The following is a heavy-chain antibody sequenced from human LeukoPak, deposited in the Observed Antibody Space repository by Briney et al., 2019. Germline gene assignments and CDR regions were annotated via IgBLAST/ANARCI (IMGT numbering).Heavy chain of an antibody. D-gene: IGHD2-8*01. CDR2: IYSGGST. CDR1: GFTVSSNY. V-gene: IGHV3-66*01. Sequence: PGGSLRLSCAASGFTVSSNYMSWVRQAPGKGLEWVSVIYSGGSTYYADSVKGRFTISRDNSKNTLYLQMNSLRAEDTAVHYCATNDYYYYGMGVWGQGTTVTVSS. J-gene: IGHJ6*02. CDR3: ATNDYYYYGMGV.